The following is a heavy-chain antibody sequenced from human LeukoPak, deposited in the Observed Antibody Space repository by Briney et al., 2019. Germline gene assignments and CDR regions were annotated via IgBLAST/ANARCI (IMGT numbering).Heavy chain of an antibody. CDR1: GFTFSSYG. CDR3: ARDLEPLYDSSGHPLDY. CDR2: ICYDGSNK. J-gene: IGHJ4*02. V-gene: IGHV3-33*01. Sequence: GRSLRLSCAASGFTFSSYGMHWVRQAPGKGLEWVAVICYDGSNKYYADSVKGRFTISRDNSTTTLYLQMNSLRAEDTAVYYCARDLEPLYDSSGHPLDYWGQGTLVTVSS. D-gene: IGHD3-22*01.